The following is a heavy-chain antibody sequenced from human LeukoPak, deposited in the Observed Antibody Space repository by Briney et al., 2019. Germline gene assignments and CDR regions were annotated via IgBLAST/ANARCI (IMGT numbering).Heavy chain of an antibody. V-gene: IGHV1-2*02. Sequence: ASVKVSCKASEYTFTGYYMHWVRQAPGQGLEWMGWINPNSGGTNFAQNFQGRVTMTRDTSISTAYMELSRLRAEDTAVYYCARTRGGVYVLDYWGQGTLVTVSS. J-gene: IGHJ4*02. CDR1: EYTFTGYY. D-gene: IGHD5/OR15-5a*01. CDR2: INPNSGGT. CDR3: ARTRGGVYVLDY.